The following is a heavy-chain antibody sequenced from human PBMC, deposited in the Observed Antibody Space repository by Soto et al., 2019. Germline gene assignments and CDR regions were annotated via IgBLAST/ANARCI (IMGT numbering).Heavy chain of an antibody. J-gene: IGHJ1*01. D-gene: IGHD2-15*01. CDR1: DESVTSPGNY. V-gene: IGHV4-31*11. Sequence: VQLQESGPGLVKPSQTLSLTCAVSDESVTSPGNYWNWIRQRPDTGLEWIGYISSGGSPFYNPSLPSRVSLSLDTSNNLFSLTLNSVTAADTAVYYCTLNHCAGGGCYDRDYWGQGTRVTVSS. CDR3: TLNHCAGGGCYDRDY. CDR2: ISSGGSP.